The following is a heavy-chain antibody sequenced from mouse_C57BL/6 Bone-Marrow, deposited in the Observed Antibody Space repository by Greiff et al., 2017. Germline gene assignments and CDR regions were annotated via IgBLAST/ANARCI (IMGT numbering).Heavy chain of an antibody. CDR2: IDPEDGDT. V-gene: IGHV14-1*01. CDR3: TAFQLGRYAMDY. Sequence: VQLQQSGAELVRPGASVKLSCTASGFNIKDYYMHWVKQRPEQGLEWIGRIDPEDGDTEYAPKFQGKATMTADTSSNTAYLQLSSLTAEDTAVYYCTAFQLGRYAMDYWGQGTSVTVSS. J-gene: IGHJ4*01. D-gene: IGHD4-1*02. CDR1: GFNIKDYY.